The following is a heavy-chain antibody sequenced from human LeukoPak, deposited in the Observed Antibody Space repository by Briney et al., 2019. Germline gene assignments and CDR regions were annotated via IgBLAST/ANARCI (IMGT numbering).Heavy chain of an antibody. CDR3: ARDLYYGSGSYSFFDY. J-gene: IGHJ4*02. CDR2: IWYDGSNK. Sequence: SGGSLRLSCAASGFTFSSYGMHWVRQAPGKGLEWVAVIWYDGSNKYYADSVKGRFTISRDNSKNTLYLQMNSLRAEDTAVYYCARDLYYGSGSYSFFDYWGQGTLVTVSS. CDR1: GFTFSSYG. V-gene: IGHV3-33*01. D-gene: IGHD3-10*01.